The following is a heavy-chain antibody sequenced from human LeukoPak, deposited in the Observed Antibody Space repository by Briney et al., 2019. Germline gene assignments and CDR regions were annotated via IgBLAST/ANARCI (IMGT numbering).Heavy chain of an antibody. V-gene: IGHV3-21*01. J-gene: IGHJ4*02. CDR1: GFTFSSYS. D-gene: IGHD6-13*01. CDR3: ARAISSSWNY. CDR2: ISSSSSYI. Sequence: PGGSLRLSCAASGFTFSSYSMNWVRQAPGEGLEWVSSISSSSSYIYYADSVKGRFTISRDNAKNSLYLQMNSLRAEDTAVYYCARAISSSWNYWGQGTLVTVSS.